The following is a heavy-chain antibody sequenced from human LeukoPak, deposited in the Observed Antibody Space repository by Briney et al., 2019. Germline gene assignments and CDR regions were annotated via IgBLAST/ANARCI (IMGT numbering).Heavy chain of an antibody. D-gene: IGHD3-3*01. CDR3: AKFYDFWSGYYKREDYYYYGMDV. Sequence: GGSLRLSCAASGFTFSSYAMSWVRQAPGKGLEWVSAISGSGGSTYYADSVKGRFTISRDNSKNTLYLQMNSLRAEDTAVYYCAKFYDFWSGYYKREDYYYYGMDVWGQGTTVTVSS. CDR1: GFTFSSYA. J-gene: IGHJ6*02. CDR2: ISGSGGST. V-gene: IGHV3-23*01.